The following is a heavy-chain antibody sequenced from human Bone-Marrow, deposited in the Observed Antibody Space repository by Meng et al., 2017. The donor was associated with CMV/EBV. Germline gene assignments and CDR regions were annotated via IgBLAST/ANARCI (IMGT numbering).Heavy chain of an antibody. D-gene: IGHD3-3*01. CDR1: GGSFSGYY. Sequence: SVTLSLTSAVYGGSFSGYYWSWIRQPPGKGLEWIGESNHSGSTNYNPSLKSRVTISVDTSKNQFSLKLSSVTAADTAVYYCATDTYYDLWCGYYRKFDYWGQGTLVTVSS. V-gene: IGHV4-34*01. J-gene: IGHJ4*02. CDR2: SNHSGST. CDR3: ATDTYYDLWCGYYRKFDY.